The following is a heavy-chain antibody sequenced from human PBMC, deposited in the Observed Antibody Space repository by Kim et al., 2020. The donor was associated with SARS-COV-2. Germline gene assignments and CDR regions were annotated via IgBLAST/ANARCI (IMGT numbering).Heavy chain of an antibody. V-gene: IGHV3-48*02. CDR2: NSKGSDNI. CDR1: GFTFSDYS. J-gene: IGHJ4*02. Sequence: GGSLRLSCAASGFTFSDYSMNWVRKAPGKGLEWIAYNSKGSDNIWYADSVKGRFIISRDNAKNSLYLQMNSLSDEDTAVYYCVRDLNWAFDYWGQGTLVTLSS. D-gene: IGHD7-27*01. CDR3: VRDLNWAFDY.